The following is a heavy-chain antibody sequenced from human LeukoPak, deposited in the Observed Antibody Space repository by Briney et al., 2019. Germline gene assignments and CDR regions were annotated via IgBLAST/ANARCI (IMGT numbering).Heavy chain of an antibody. Sequence: GGSLKISCKGSGSRFTSYWISWVRQLPGKGLEWMGRIDPSDSYTNYSPSFQGHVTISADKSISTAYLQWSSLKASHTAMYYCAREPRGYFDYWGQGTLVTVSS. CDR3: AREPRGYFDY. D-gene: IGHD5-24*01. V-gene: IGHV5-10-1*01. J-gene: IGHJ4*02. CDR2: IDPSDSYT. CDR1: GSRFTSYW.